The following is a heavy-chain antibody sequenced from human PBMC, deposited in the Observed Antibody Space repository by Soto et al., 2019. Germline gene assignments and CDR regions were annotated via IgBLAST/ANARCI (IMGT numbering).Heavy chain of an antibody. J-gene: IGHJ4*02. Sequence: ASVKVSCKASGYTLTSYYMHWVRQARGQGLEWMGRIVVGSGSTGFAQKFLNRVTLSRDMSTSTAYMELRSLTFEDTGIYYCTSEDVATGLVWGPGSLVTVSS. V-gene: IGHV1-58*02. D-gene: IGHD5-12*01. CDR2: IVVGSGST. CDR1: GYTLTSYY. CDR3: TSEDVATGLV.